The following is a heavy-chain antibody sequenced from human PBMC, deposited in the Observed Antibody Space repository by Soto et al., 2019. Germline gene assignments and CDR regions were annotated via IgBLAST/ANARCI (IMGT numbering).Heavy chain of an antibody. CDR1: GYTFTSYG. CDR2: ISAYNGNT. Sequence: ASVKVSCKASGYTFTSYGISWARQAPGQGLEWMGWISAYNGNTSYAQKLQGRVTMTTDTSTSTAYMELRSLRSDDTAVYYCASRGPTAVATRKYYYYYSCIDVWDQGTTGTGSS. D-gene: IGHD5-12*01. V-gene: IGHV1-18*01. J-gene: IGHJ6*02. CDR3: ASRGPTAVATRKYYYYYSCIDV.